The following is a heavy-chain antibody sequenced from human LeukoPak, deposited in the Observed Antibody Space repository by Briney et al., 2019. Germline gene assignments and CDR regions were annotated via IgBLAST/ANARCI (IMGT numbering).Heavy chain of an antibody. Sequence: GASVKVSCKASGYTFTGYYMHWVRQAPGQGLEWMGWINPNSGGTNYAQKFQGRVTMTRDTSISTAYMELSGLRSDDTAVYYCARDHWSELITFDYWGQGTLVTVSS. CDR3: ARDHWSELITFDY. J-gene: IGHJ4*02. V-gene: IGHV1-2*02. CDR2: INPNSGGT. D-gene: IGHD1-1*01. CDR1: GYTFTGYY.